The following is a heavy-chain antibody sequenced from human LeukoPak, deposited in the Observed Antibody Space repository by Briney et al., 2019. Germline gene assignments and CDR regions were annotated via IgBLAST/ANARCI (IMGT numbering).Heavy chain of an antibody. J-gene: IGHJ6*02. D-gene: IGHD6-13*01. CDR2: TYYRSKWYN. V-gene: IGHV6-1*01. Sequence: SQTLSLTCAISGDSVSSNSAAWNWIRQSPSRGLEWLGRTYYRSKWYNDYTISVKSRITINPDTSKNQFPLQLNSVTPEDTAVYYCARAPGSSWAAYGMDVWGQGTTVTVSS. CDR3: ARAPGSSWAAYGMDV. CDR1: GDSVSSNSAA.